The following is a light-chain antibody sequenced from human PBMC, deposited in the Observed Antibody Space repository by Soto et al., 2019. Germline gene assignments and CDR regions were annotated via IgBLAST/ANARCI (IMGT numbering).Light chain of an antibody. CDR1: QTISSW. V-gene: IGKV1-5*03. J-gene: IGKJ1*01. CDR3: QQYNTYST. CDR2: KAS. Sequence: DIQMTQSPSTLSGSVGDRVTITCRASQTISSWLAWYQQKPGKAPKLLIYKASTLKSGVPSRFSGSGSGTDFTLTISCLQSEDFATYYCQQYNTYSTFGQGTKVDIK.